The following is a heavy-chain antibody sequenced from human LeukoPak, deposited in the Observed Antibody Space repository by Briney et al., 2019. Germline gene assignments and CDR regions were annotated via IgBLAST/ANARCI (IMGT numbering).Heavy chain of an antibody. CDR1: GYTFTSYD. CDR2: MNPNSGNT. Sequence: ASVKVSCKASGYTFTSYDINWVRQATGQGLEWMGWMNPNSGNTGYAQKFQGRVTMTRNTPISTAYMELSSLRSEDTAVYYCARGHVEMATITLEIFDYWGQGTLVTVSS. CDR3: ARGHVEMATITLEIFDY. V-gene: IGHV1-8*01. J-gene: IGHJ4*02. D-gene: IGHD5-24*01.